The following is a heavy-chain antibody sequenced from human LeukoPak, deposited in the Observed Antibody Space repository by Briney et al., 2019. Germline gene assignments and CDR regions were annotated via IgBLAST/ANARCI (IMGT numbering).Heavy chain of an antibody. CDR1: GGTFSSYA. Sequence: ASVKVSCKASGGTFSSYAISWVRQAPGQGLEWMGRIIPILGIANYAQKFQGRVTITADKSTSTAYMELSSLRSEDTAVYYCARDLTYYYDSSGYPGGYWGQGTLVTVSS. V-gene: IGHV1-69*04. CDR3: ARDLTYYYDSSGYPGGY. J-gene: IGHJ4*02. D-gene: IGHD3-22*01. CDR2: IIPILGIA.